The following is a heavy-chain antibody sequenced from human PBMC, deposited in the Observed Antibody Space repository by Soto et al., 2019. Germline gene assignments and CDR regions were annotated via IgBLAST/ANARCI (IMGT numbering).Heavy chain of an antibody. CDR2: LYYSGTT. Sequence: SETLSLTCTVSGGSISSNNYYWGWIRQPPGKGLEWIGSLYYSGTTYYIPSLRSRLTISLDTSKNQFSLKLSSVTAADTAVYYCARHFPFVLMVGRHPRSFGPPGQATLVT. D-gene: IGHD2-8*01. J-gene: IGHJ5*02. CDR1: GGSISSNNYY. CDR3: ARHFPFVLMVGRHPRSFGP. V-gene: IGHV4-39*01.